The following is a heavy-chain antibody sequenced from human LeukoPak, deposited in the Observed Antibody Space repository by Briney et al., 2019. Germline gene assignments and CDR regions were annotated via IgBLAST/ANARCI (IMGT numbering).Heavy chain of an antibody. CDR2: IYYSGST. D-gene: IGHD1-26*01. CDR3: ARPAYRGSYYDAFDI. Sequence: SETLSLTCTVSGGSISSSSYYWGWIRQPPGKGLEWIGSIYYSGSTYYNPSLKSRVTISVDTSRNKFSLKLNSVTAADTAVYYCARPAYRGSYYDAFDIWGQGTMVTVSS. CDR1: GGSISSSSYY. V-gene: IGHV4-39*01. J-gene: IGHJ3*02.